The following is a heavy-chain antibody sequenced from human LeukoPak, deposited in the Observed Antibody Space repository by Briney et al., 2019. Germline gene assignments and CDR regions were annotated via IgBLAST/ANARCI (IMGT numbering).Heavy chain of an antibody. CDR3: ARDLKVVVAATAYYSGMDV. CDR2: ISSSSTYI. Sequence: GGSLRLSCAASGFTFSNYWMNWVRQAPGKGLEWVSSISSSSTYIYYSDSVKGRFTISRDNAKNSLFLQMNSLRAEDTAVYYCARDLKVVVAATAYYSGMDVWGQGTTVTVSS. D-gene: IGHD2-15*01. J-gene: IGHJ6*02. V-gene: IGHV3-21*01. CDR1: GFTFSNYW.